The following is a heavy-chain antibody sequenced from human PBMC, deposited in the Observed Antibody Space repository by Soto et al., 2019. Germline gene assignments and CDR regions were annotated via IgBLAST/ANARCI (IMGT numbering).Heavy chain of an antibody. CDR2: INPSGGST. J-gene: IGHJ4*02. Sequence: ASVKVSCKTSGYNFNIYGVSWVRQAPGQGLERMGIINPSGGSTSYAQKFQGRVTMTRDTSTSTVYMELSSLRSEDTAVYYCARVQIGYYYDSSGYYYGFDYWGQGTLVTVSS. CDR1: GYNFNIYG. V-gene: IGHV1-46*02. CDR3: ARVQIGYYYDSSGYYYGFDY. D-gene: IGHD3-22*01.